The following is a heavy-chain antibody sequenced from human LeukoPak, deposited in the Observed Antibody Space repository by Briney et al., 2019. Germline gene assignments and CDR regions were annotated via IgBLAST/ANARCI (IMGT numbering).Heavy chain of an antibody. Sequence: ASVKVSCKASQYTFTDYAVHWVRQAPGQRLEWMGWIDAGNGKTKYSQSFQGRVTIIRDASATTAYMELSSLTSEDTAVYYCARDRTGTAAGTGLYYFDYWGQGTLVTVSS. CDR1: QYTFTDYA. D-gene: IGHD6-13*01. CDR3: ARDRTGTAAGTGLYYFDY. J-gene: IGHJ4*02. V-gene: IGHV1-3*01. CDR2: IDAGNGKT.